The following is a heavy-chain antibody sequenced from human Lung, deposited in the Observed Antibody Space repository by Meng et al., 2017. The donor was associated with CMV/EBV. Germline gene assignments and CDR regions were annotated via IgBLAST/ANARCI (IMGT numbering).Heavy chain of an antibody. V-gene: IGHV3-30*02. J-gene: IGHJ6*02. CDR2: IRYDEKTK. CDR3: VKDFPGYCYRLCFYWSHGMDV. Sequence: SXTASGLNFSIYAMHWVRQLPGEGLEWVAFIRYDEKTKYYADSVKGRFTIFRDNSRCTLYLQMNSLRVEDTAIYYCVKDFPGYCYRLCFYWSHGMDVXGQGXTVTVSS. D-gene: IGHD3-16*02. CDR1: GLNFSIYA.